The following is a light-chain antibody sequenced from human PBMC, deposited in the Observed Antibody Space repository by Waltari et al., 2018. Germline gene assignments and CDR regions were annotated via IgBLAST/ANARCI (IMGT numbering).Light chain of an antibody. Sequence: EIVLTQSPGPLSLSPGERATLSCRASQTISGSWLTWYQQKPGQAPRLLIYGASSRATAIPDRFSGSGSGTDFTLTISRREPEDFAVYYCQQYDGSSVTFGGGTKVEIK. V-gene: IGKV3-20*01. J-gene: IGKJ4*01. CDR2: GAS. CDR3: QQYDGSSVT. CDR1: QTISGSW.